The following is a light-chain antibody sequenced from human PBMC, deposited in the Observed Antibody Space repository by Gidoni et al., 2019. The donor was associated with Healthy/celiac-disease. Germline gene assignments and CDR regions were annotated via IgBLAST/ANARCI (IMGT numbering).Light chain of an antibody. CDR2: GNS. V-gene: IGLV1-40*01. J-gene: IGLJ3*02. CDR3: QSYDSSLSGWV. Sequence: QSVLTQPLSVSAAPGHRVTISCTGSSSNIGAGYDVHWYQPLPGTAPKLLIYGNSNRPAGVPDRFSGSKSGTSASLAITGLQAEDEADYYCQSYDSSLSGWVFGGGTKLTVL. CDR1: SSNIGAGYD.